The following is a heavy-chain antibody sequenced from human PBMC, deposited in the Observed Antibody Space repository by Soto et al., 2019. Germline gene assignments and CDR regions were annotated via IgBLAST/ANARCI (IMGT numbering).Heavy chain of an antibody. D-gene: IGHD3-10*01. Sequence: ASVKVSCKASGYTFTSYGISWVRQAPGQGLEWMGWISAYNGNTNYAQKLQGRVTMTTGTSTSTAYMELRSLRSDDTAVYYCARDLTMVRGARVDWFDPWGQGTLVTVSS. CDR3: ARDLTMVRGARVDWFDP. CDR1: GYTFTSYG. V-gene: IGHV1-18*01. CDR2: ISAYNGNT. J-gene: IGHJ5*02.